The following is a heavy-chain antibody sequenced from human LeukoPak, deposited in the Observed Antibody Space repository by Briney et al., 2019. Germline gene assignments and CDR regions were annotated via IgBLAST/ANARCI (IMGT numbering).Heavy chain of an antibody. CDR3: ARAMVRGVNWFDP. CDR1: GYTFTGYY. Sequence: ASVKVSCKASGYTFTGYYMHWVRQAPGQGLEWMGRINPNSGGTTYAQKFQGRVTMTRDTSISTAYMELSRLRSDDTAVYYCARAMVRGVNWFDPWGQGTLVTVSS. J-gene: IGHJ5*02. V-gene: IGHV1-2*06. D-gene: IGHD3-10*01. CDR2: INPNSGGT.